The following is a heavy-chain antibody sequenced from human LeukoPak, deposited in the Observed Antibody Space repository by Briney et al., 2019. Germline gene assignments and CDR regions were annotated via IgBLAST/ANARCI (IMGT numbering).Heavy chain of an antibody. D-gene: IGHD3-10*02. CDR1: GFTLSDHY. V-gene: IGHV3-72*01. J-gene: IGHJ3*02. Sequence: GGSLRLSCAASGFTLSDHYMDWVRQGPGKGLEWVGRTRNKANSYTTEYAASVKGRFTISRDDSKNTLYLQMNSLRPEDTAVYFCARFVPWAFDIWGQGTMVTVSS. CDR3: ARFVPWAFDI. CDR2: TRNKANSYTT.